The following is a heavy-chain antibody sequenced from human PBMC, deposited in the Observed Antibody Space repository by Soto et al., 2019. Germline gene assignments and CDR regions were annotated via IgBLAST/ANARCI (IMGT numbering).Heavy chain of an antibody. J-gene: IGHJ4*02. CDR2: ISYDGSDK. CDR3: AREAEALDS. CDR1: AFTFSSYA. V-gene: IGHV3-30-3*01. Sequence: GGSLRLSCAASAFTFSSYAMHWVRQAPGKGLEWVAVISYDGSDKYYADSVKGRFTISRDNSRNTLYLQVNSLRTEDTAVFYCAREAEALDSWGQGTLVTVSS. D-gene: IGHD6-13*01.